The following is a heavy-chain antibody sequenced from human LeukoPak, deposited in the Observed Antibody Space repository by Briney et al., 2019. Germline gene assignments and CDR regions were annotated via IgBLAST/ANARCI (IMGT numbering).Heavy chain of an antibody. J-gene: IGHJ2*01. V-gene: IGHV4-38-2*02. Sequence: SETLSLTCTVSGYSISSGYYWGWIRQPPGKGLEWIGSIYHSGSTYYNPSLKSRVTISVDTSKNQFSLKLSSVTAADTAVYYCARDYDFWSGYSLGYWYFDLWGRGTLVTVSS. CDR3: ARDYDFWSGYSLGYWYFDL. D-gene: IGHD3-3*01. CDR1: GYSISSGYY. CDR2: IYHSGST.